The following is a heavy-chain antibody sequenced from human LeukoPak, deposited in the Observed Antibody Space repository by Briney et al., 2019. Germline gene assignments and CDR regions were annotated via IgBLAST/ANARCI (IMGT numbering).Heavy chain of an antibody. V-gene: IGHV4-39*07. J-gene: IGHJ3*02. CDR2: IYYSGST. Sequence: SETLSLTCTVSGGSISSSSYYWGWIRQPPGKGLEWIGSIYYSGSTYYNPSLKSRVTISVDTSKNQISLKLSSVTAADTAVYYCARDIVVVPAAIPYAFDIWGQGTMVTVSS. CDR3: ARDIVVVPAAIPYAFDI. CDR1: GGSISSSSYY. D-gene: IGHD2-2*02.